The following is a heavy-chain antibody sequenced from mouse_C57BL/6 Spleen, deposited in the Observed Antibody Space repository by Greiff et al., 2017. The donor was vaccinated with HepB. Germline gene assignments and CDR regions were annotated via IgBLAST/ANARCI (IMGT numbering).Heavy chain of an antibody. CDR3: ARYYSNPYWYFDV. J-gene: IGHJ1*03. D-gene: IGHD2-5*01. Sequence: QVQLKQPGAELVMPGASVKLSCKASGYTFTSYWMHWVKQRPGQGLEWIGEIDPSDSYTNYNQKFKGKSTLTVDKSSSTAYMQLSSLTSEDSAVYYCARYYSNPYWYFDVWGTGTTVTVSS. V-gene: IGHV1-69*01. CDR1: GYTFTSYW. CDR2: IDPSDSYT.